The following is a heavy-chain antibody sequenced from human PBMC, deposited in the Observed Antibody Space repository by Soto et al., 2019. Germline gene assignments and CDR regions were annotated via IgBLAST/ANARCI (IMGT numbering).Heavy chain of an antibody. CDR1: GGSISSGGYY. V-gene: IGHV4-31*03. D-gene: IGHD1-26*01. J-gene: IGHJ6*02. CDR3: ARVVVGATRDYYYGMDV. Sequence: SETLSLTCPVSGGSISSGGYYWSWIRQHPGKGLEWIGYIYYSGSTYYNPSLKSRVTISVDTSKNQFSLKLSSVTAADTAVYYCARVVVGATRDYYYGMDVWGQGTTVTVSS. CDR2: IYYSGST.